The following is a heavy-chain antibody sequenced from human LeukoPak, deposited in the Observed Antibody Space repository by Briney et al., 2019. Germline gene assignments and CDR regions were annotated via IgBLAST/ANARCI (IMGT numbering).Heavy chain of an antibody. CDR2: IYSGGST. J-gene: IGHJ4*02. Sequence: GGSLRLSCAASGFTVSSNCMSWVRQAPGKGLEWVSVIYSGGSTYYADSVKGRFTISRDNSKNTLYLQMNSLRAEDTAVYYCARGFKYSSSWYLQTSYYFDYWGQGTLVTVSS. CDR1: GFTVSSNC. CDR3: ARGFKYSSSWYLQTSYYFDY. D-gene: IGHD6-13*01. V-gene: IGHV3-53*01.